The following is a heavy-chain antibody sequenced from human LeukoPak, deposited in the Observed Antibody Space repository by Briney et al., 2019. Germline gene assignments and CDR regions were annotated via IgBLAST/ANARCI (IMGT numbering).Heavy chain of an antibody. CDR1: GFTFSSYG. Sequence: QPGGSLRLSCAASGFTFSSYGMHWVRQAPGKGLEWVAVISYDGSNEFHADSVKGRFTISRDNSKNTLYLQMNSLRAEDTALYYCAKDRRFGGDWFPFDSWGQGTLVIVSS. CDR3: AKDRRFGGDWFPFDS. D-gene: IGHD3-10*01. J-gene: IGHJ5*01. V-gene: IGHV3-30*18. CDR2: ISYDGSNE.